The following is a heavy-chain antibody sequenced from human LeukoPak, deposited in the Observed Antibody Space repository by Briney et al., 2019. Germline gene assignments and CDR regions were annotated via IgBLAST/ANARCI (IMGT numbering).Heavy chain of an antibody. CDR3: GRDRAVAGTAIDAFDI. CDR2: INPNSGGI. J-gene: IGHJ3*02. D-gene: IGHD6-19*01. Sequence: AAVKVSCKASGYTFTGYYIHWVRQAPGQGLEWMGWINPNSGGIKYAQKFQGRVTMTRDTSISTAYMELSRLRSDDTAVYYCGRDRAVAGTAIDAFDIWGQGTMVTVSS. V-gene: IGHV1-2*02. CDR1: GYTFTGYY.